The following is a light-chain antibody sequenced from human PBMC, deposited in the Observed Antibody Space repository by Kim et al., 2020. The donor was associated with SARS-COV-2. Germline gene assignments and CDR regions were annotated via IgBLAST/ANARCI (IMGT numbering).Light chain of an antibody. V-gene: IGLV1-47*01. CDR1: SSNIGSNH. J-gene: IGLJ3*02. CDR2: RNN. Sequence: QTVTITCSGSSSNIGSNHVSWYQQLPGTAPKLLIYRNNQRPSGVPDRLSGSKSGTSASLAISGLRSEDEADYYCAAWDDSLSGLWVFGGGTKLTVL. CDR3: AAWDDSLSGLWV.